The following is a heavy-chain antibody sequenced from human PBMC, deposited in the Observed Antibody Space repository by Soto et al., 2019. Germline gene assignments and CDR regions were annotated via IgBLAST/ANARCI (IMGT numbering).Heavy chain of an antibody. CDR1: GYTSTNNA. CDR3: AWGDRFWTGLGH. V-gene: IGHV1-3*01. CDR2: FIAGNGNT. D-gene: IGHD3-16*01. J-gene: IGHJ4*02. Sequence: ASVKVSCKASGYTSTNNAIHWVRQAPGQRLEWMGWFIAGNGNTRYSQKFQGRVTITRDTSASTAYMELSRLRPEDTAVYFCAWGDRFWTGLGHWGQGTLVTV.